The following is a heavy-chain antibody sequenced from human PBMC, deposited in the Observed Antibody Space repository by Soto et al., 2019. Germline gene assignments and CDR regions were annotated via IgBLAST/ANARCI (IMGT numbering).Heavy chain of an antibody. J-gene: IGHJ4*02. D-gene: IGHD6-19*01. CDR1: GFTFSSFS. V-gene: IGHV3-30*04. CDR2: ISYDGRTK. CDR3: ARSTTVAGTPEFDY. Sequence: QVQLEEAGGGVVQPGRSLSLSCAASGFTFSSFSLHWVRQAPGKGLEWLALISYDGRTKYNPDSVKGRFIISRDNSKYTLYLQLNSLRPEATAVYYCARSTTVAGTPEFDYWGQGTLVTVSS.